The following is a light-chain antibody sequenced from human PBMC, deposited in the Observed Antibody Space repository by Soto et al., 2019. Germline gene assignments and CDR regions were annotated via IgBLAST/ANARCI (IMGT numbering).Light chain of an antibody. Sequence: DIQMTQSPSTLSASVGDKVTITCQADEDITNYLNWYQQKAGKAPKLLIYDASNLETGVPSRFSGSGSGTEFTFTISSLQPEDIATYYCQHYNSYSEAFGQGTKVELK. CDR2: DAS. V-gene: IGKV1-33*01. CDR3: QHYNSYSEA. CDR1: EDITNY. J-gene: IGKJ1*01.